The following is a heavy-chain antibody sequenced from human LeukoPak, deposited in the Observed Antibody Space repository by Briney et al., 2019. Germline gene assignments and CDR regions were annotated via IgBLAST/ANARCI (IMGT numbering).Heavy chain of an antibody. V-gene: IGHV4-39*07. CDR2: IYYSGHT. CDR1: GGSISTSTYY. CDR3: TRDHRSSYSSSSYYYYYYMDV. Sequence: SETLSLTCTVSGGSISTSTYYWGWIRQPPGTGLEWIGSIYYSGHTYYNPSLKSRVTISADTSKNQFSLNLSSVTAADTAVYYCTRDHRSSYSSSSYYYYYYMDVWGKGTTVTVSS. D-gene: IGHD6-13*01. J-gene: IGHJ6*03.